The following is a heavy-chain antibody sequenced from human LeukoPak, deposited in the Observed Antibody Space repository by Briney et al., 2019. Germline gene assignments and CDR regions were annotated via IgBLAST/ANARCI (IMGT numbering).Heavy chain of an antibody. J-gene: IGHJ4*02. V-gene: IGHV3-30*04. D-gene: IGHD1-14*01. CDR2: ISYDGSN. Sequence: GGSLRLSCAVSGFTFSSYAMHWVRQAPGKGLEWVAVISYDGSNNYADSVKGRFTIPRDNSKNTLYLQMNSLSAEDTAVYYCAKDQNREPYYFDYWGQGTLVTVSS. CDR1: GFTFSSYA. CDR3: AKDQNREPYYFDY.